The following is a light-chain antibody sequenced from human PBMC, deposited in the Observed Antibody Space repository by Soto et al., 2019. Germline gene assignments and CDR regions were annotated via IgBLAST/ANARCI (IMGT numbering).Light chain of an antibody. CDR3: GSWDSSLSAYV. CDR1: SSNIGGNS. CDR2: DDD. V-gene: IGLV1-51*01. Sequence: QSFLTQPPAVSAAAGQRVTIACSGSSSNIGGNSVSWYQQPPGTAPKLLIYDDDKRPSGIPDRFSGSKSGTSATLGITGFQTGDEADYYCGSWDSSLSAYVSGTGTKVTVL. J-gene: IGLJ1*01.